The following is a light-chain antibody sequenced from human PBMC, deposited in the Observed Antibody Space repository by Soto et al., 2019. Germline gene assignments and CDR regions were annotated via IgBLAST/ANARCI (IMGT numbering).Light chain of an antibody. CDR2: GAS. Sequence: EIVMTQSTATLSVYPGERAIVSCRASQSIRDNLAWYQQTPGRAPRLLIYGASIRATGVPARFSGSGSGTEFTLTISSLQSEDFAVYYCQQYDYWPPYTFGQGTKVEI. V-gene: IGKV3-15*01. J-gene: IGKJ2*01. CDR3: QQYDYWPPYT. CDR1: QSIRDN.